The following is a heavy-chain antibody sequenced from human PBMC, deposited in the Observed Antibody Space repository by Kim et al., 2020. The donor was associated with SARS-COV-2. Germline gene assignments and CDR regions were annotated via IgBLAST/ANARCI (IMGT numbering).Heavy chain of an antibody. CDR1: GFTFSNAW. J-gene: IGHJ6*02. CDR3: TTVLRVVVGAPYGMDV. Sequence: GGSLRLSCAASGFTFSNAWMTWVRQAPGKGLEWVGRIKSKTDGGTTDYAAPVKGRFTMSRDDSKNTLDLQMNSLKTEDTAVYYCTTVLRVVVGAPYGMDVWGQGTTVTASS. V-gene: IGHV3-15*01. CDR2: IKSKTDGGTT. D-gene: IGHD2-15*01.